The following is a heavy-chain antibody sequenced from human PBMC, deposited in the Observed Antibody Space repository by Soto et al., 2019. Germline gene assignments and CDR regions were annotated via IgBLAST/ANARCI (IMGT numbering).Heavy chain of an antibody. Sequence: SETLSLTCTVSGASITPYYWTWIRQPPGKGLELIGYIYFRGSTNYNPSLKSRVTISVDTSKNLFSLRLTSVTAADTAVYYCARSVNRVAGGPDYWGQGTLVTVS. CDR1: GASITPYY. CDR2: IYFRGST. D-gene: IGHD3-3*01. V-gene: IGHV4-59*01. J-gene: IGHJ4*02. CDR3: ARSVNRVAGGPDY.